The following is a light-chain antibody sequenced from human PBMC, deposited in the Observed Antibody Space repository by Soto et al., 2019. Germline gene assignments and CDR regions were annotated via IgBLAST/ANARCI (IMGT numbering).Light chain of an antibody. V-gene: IGKV3-15*01. CDR2: GAS. CDR3: QQYTNWPSWT. J-gene: IGKJ1*01. CDR1: QSVGRF. Sequence: EKVMTQSPATLSMSPGERANLSCRASQSVGRFLAWYQQKPGQAPRLLIYGASTRATGIPARFSGSGSGTEFTLTISSLQSEDFAVYYCQQYTNWPSWTFGQGTKVE.